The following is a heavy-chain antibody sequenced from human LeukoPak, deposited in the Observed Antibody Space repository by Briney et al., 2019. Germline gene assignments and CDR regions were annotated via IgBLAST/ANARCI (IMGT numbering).Heavy chain of an antibody. V-gene: IGHV4-59*01. CDR1: GGSISSYY. CDR3: ARAGVVSNPNSYWYFDF. Sequence: SETLSLTCTVSGGSISSYYWSWIRQPPGKGVEWIGDIYYSGSTNYNPSLESRVTISVDTSKNQFSLKLSSVTAADAAVYYCARAGVVSNPNSYWYFDFWGRGTLVTVSS. D-gene: IGHD3-3*01. J-gene: IGHJ2*01. CDR2: IYYSGST.